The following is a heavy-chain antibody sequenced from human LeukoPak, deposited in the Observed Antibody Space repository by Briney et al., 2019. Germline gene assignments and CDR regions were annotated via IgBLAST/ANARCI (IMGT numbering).Heavy chain of an antibody. CDR1: GGSFSGYY. Sequence: SETLSLTCAVYGGSFSGYYWSWIRQPPGKGLEWIGEINHSGSTNYTPSLKSRVTISVDTSKNQFSLKLSSVTAADTAVYYCAREGYGYSLAFDIWGQGTMVTVSS. D-gene: IGHD5-18*01. CDR2: INHSGST. V-gene: IGHV4-34*01. CDR3: AREGYGYSLAFDI. J-gene: IGHJ3*02.